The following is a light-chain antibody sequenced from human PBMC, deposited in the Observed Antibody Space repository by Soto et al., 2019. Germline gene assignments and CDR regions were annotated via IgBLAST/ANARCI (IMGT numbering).Light chain of an antibody. CDR2: ATS. V-gene: IGKV1-12*01. Sequence: DIQMTQSPSSVSASVGDRITITCRANLGISNWLAWYQQKPGRAPKLLIYATSSLQSGVPSRFRGSGSGTLFTLTINSLQPEDFATYFCQQANTFPITFGQGTRLEIK. CDR3: QQANTFPIT. CDR1: LGISNW. J-gene: IGKJ5*01.